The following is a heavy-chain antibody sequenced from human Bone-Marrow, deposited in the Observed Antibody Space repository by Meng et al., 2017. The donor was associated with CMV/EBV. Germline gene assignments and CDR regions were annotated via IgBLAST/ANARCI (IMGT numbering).Heavy chain of an antibody. CDR1: GFTFDDYA. V-gene: IGHV3-9*01. CDR2: ISWNSGSI. J-gene: IGHJ4*02. CDR3: AKVTANGVY. Sequence: GGSLRLSCAASGFTFDDYAMHWVRQAPGKGLEWVSGISWNSGSIGYADSVKGRFTISRDNAKNSLYLQMNSLRAEDTAVYYCAKVTANGVYWGQGTLVTVSS. D-gene: IGHD2-8*01.